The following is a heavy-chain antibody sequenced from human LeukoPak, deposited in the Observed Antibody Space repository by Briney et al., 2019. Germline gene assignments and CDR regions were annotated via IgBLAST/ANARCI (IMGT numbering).Heavy chain of an antibody. CDR3: ARDPRDRGQEEAFDI. D-gene: IGHD5-24*01. CDR1: GFTFSSYS. J-gene: IGHJ3*02. CDR2: ISSSSSYI. Sequence: PGGSLRLSCAASGFTFSSYSMNWVRQAPGKGLEWVSSISSSSSYIYYADSVKGRFTISRDNAKNSLYLQMNSLRAEDTAVYYCARDPRDRGQEEAFDIWGQGTMVTVSS. V-gene: IGHV3-21*01.